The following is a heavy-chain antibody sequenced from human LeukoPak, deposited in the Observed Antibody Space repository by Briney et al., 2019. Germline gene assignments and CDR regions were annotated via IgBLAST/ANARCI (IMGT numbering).Heavy chain of an antibody. V-gene: IGHV1-46*01. J-gene: IGHJ4*02. CDR2: IYPRDGST. CDR3: VRDQEGFDY. CDR1: GYTSTSNY. Sequence: ASVKVSCKASGYTSTSNYIHWVRQAPGQGLEWMGMIYPRDGSTSYAQKFQGRVTVTRDTSTSTVHMELSGLRSEDTAVYYCVRDQEGFDYWGQGTLVTVSS.